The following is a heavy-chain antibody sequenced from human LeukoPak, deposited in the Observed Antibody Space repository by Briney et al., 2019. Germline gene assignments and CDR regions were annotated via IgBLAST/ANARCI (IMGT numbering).Heavy chain of an antibody. CDR2: INHSGST. V-gene: IGHV4-34*01. J-gene: IGHJ4*02. CDR1: GGSFSGYY. Sequence: SETLSLTCAVYGGSFSGYYWSWIRQPPGKGLEWIGEINHSGSTNYNPSLKSRVTISVDTSKNQFSLKLSSVTAADTAVYSCARRGKYDYVWASYRSASRFDYWGQGTLVTVSS. D-gene: IGHD3-16*02. CDR3: ARRGKYDYVWASYRSASRFDY.